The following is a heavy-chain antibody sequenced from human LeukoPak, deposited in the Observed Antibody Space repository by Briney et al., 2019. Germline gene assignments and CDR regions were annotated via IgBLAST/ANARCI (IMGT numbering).Heavy chain of an antibody. J-gene: IGHJ3*02. D-gene: IGHD5-18*01. Sequence: ASVKVSCKASGGTFSSYGISWVRQAPGQGLEWMGWISAYNGNTNYAQKLQGRVTMTTDTSTSTAYMELRSLRSDDTAVYYCASPSVARRNTAMATDAFDIWGQGTMVTVSS. CDR3: ASPSVARRNTAMATDAFDI. CDR1: GGTFSSYG. V-gene: IGHV1-18*01. CDR2: ISAYNGNT.